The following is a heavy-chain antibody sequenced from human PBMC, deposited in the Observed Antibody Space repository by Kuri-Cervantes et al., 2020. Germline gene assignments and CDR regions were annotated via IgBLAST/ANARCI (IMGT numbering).Heavy chain of an antibody. CDR3: ARGSDARRKRYYYYMDV. CDR1: GGSISSSNYY. CDR2: INHSGST. V-gene: IGHV4-39*07. D-gene: IGHD1-14*01. Sequence: SETLSLTCTVSGGSISSSNYYWGWIRQPPGKGLEWIGEINHSGSTNYNPSLKSRVTISIDTSKNQFSLKLSSVTAADTAVYYCARGSDARRKRYYYYMDVWGKGTTVTVSS. J-gene: IGHJ6*03.